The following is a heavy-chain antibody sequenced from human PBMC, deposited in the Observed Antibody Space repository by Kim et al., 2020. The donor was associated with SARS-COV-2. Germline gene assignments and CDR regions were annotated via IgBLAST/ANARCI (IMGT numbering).Heavy chain of an antibody. J-gene: IGHJ4*02. CDR1: AFTFRNYW. Sequence: GGSLRLSCAASAFTFRNYWMTWVRQAPGKGLEWVANIKEKTDEEFYVDSVRGRFTISTDSAKNSVFLQMNSLRAEATGVYYCSTRLTAAGTLDYWVPGTL. CDR2: IKEKTDEE. V-gene: IGHV3-7*01. CDR3: STRLTAAGTLDY. D-gene: IGHD6-13*01.